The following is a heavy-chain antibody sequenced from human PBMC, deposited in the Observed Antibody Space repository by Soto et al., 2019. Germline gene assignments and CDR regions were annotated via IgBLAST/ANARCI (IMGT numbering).Heavy chain of an antibody. D-gene: IGHD6-13*01. V-gene: IGHV3-23*01. CDR1: GFTFSSYA. J-gene: IGHJ6*02. Sequence: PGGSLRLSCAASGFTFSSYAMSWVRQAPGKGLEWVSAISGSGGSTYYADSVKGRFTISRDNSKNTLYLQMNSLRAEDTAVYYCAKDVGAQGYFGAAADYYYYYYGMDVWGQGTTVTVSS. CDR3: AKDVGAQGYFGAAADYYYYYYGMDV. CDR2: ISGSGGST.